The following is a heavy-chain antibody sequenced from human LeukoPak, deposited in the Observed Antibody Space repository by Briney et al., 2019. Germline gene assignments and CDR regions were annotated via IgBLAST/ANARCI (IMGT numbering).Heavy chain of an antibody. CDR3: ARITRELLAFDY. V-gene: IGHV1-18*01. D-gene: IGHD1-26*01. CDR1: GYTFTSYG. J-gene: IGHJ4*02. CDR2: ISAYNGNT. Sequence: ASEKVSCKASGYTFTSYGISWVRQAPGQGLEWMGWISAYNGNTNYAQKLQGRVTMTTDTSTSTAYMELRSLRSDDTAVYYCARITRELLAFDYWGQGTLVTVSS.